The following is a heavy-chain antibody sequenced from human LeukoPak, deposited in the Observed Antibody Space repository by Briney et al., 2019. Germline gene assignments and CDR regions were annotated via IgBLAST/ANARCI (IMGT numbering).Heavy chain of an antibody. CDR1: GGSISSYY. V-gene: IGHV4-59*01. J-gene: IGHJ4*02. Sequence: SETLSLTCTVSGGSISSYYWSWIRQPPGKGLECIGYIYYSGSTNYNPSLKGRVTISVDTSKNQFSLKLSSVTAADTAVYYCARVPSWELLGSFDYWGRGTLVTVSS. D-gene: IGHD1-26*01. CDR3: ARVPSWELLGSFDY. CDR2: IYYSGST.